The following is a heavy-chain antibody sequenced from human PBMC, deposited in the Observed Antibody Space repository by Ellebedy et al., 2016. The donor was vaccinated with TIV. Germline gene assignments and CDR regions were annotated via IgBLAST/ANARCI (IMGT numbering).Heavy chain of an antibody. J-gene: IGHJ4*02. CDR3: ATGNQWDQLLVY. Sequence: MPSETLSLTCTVSGGSIHSGGYYWSWMRQYPGKGLEWIGYIYYSGSTYYNPSLKSRVTISLDTSKNQFSLNLSSVTAADTAVYYCATGNQWDQLLVYWGQGTLVTVSS. D-gene: IGHD1-26*01. CDR1: GGSIHSGGYY. CDR2: IYYSGST. V-gene: IGHV4-31*03.